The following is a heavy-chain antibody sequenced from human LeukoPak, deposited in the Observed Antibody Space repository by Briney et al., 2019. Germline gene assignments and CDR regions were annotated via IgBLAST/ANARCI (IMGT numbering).Heavy chain of an antibody. CDR3: ARVSARGYDY. Sequence: GGSLRLSCAASGFTFSNYWMSWVRQAPGKGLEWVANIKQDGSEKYYVDSVKGRFTISRDNAKNSLYLQMNSLRVEDTAVYYCARVSARGYDYWGRGTLVTVSS. D-gene: IGHD5-18*01. V-gene: IGHV3-7*01. J-gene: IGHJ4*02. CDR2: IKQDGSEK. CDR1: GFTFSNYW.